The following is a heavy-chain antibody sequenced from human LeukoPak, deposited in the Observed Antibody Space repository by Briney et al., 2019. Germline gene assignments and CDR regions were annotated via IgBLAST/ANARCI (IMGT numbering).Heavy chain of an antibody. J-gene: IGHJ4*02. CDR1: GGSISSSSYY. D-gene: IGHD5-12*01. Sequence: SETLSLTCTVSGGSISSSSYYWGWIRQPPGKGLEWIGAIYYSGSTYFNPSLRSRVTISVDTSKNQLSLKLSSVTAADTAVYYCARARYSGYDFLRDYWGQGTLVTVSS. CDR2: IYYSGST. V-gene: IGHV4-39*01. CDR3: ARARYSGYDFLRDY.